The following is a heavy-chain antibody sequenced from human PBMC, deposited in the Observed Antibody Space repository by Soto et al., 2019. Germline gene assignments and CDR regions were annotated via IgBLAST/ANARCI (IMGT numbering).Heavy chain of an antibody. V-gene: IGHV1-69*13. CDR1: GGTFSSYA. CDR2: IIPIFGTA. Sequence: SVKVSCKASGGTFSSYAISWVRQAPGQGLEWMGGIIPIFGTANYAQKFQGRVTIIADESTSTAYMELSSLRSEDTAVYYCARDLGYYDSSGYYAWGQGTLVTVSS. CDR3: ARDLGYYDSSGYYA. D-gene: IGHD3-22*01. J-gene: IGHJ5*02.